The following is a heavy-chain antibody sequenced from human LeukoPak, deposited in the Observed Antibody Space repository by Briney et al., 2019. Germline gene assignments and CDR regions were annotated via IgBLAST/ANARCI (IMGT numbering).Heavy chain of an antibody. V-gene: IGHV4-4*07. Sequence: SETLSLTCTVSGGSITGDYWSWIRQPAGKGLELIGRIYTSGSTNYNPSLKSRVTMSVDTSKKQISLKVSSVTAADTAVYYCARVNYGDYGFDYWGQGILVTVSS. CDR2: IYTSGST. CDR1: GGSITGDY. D-gene: IGHD4-17*01. CDR3: ARVNYGDYGFDY. J-gene: IGHJ4*02.